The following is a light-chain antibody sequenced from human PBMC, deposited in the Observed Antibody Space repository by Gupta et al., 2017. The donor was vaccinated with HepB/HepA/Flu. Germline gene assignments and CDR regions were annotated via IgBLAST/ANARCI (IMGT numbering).Light chain of an antibody. CDR2: DVS. V-gene: IGLV2-14*01. Sequence: QSALTQPASVSGSPGQSITISCTGTSSDVGGYNYVSWYQQHPGKAPKLMIYDVSNRPSGVSNRVSGSKSGTTASLTISGLQAEDDAYYDCNSYTNSSTFVFGGGTKLTVL. CDR1: SSDVGGYNY. CDR3: NSYTNSSTFV. J-gene: IGLJ2*01.